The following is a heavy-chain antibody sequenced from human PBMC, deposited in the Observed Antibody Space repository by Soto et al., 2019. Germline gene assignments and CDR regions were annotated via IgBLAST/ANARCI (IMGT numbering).Heavy chain of an antibody. J-gene: IGHJ6*04. V-gene: IGHV3-23*01. Sequence: EVQLLESGGGLVQPGGSLRLSCVPSGFTFSNYIMSWVRQAPGKGLEWVSGISARGTSTFYADSVKGRFTISRGNSKNTLCRENKRERAEATALYYGGRGAGPSGGGADCFDVWGKGTTVTVSS. D-gene: IGHD2-21*02. CDR1: GFTFSNYI. CDR2: ISARGTST. CDR3: GRGAGPSGGGADCFDV.